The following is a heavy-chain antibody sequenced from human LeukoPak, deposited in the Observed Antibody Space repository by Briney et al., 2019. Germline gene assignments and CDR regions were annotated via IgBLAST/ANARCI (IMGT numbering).Heavy chain of an antibody. CDR3: ARELYGSGSYVFDP. CDR2: ISYNGGNT. CDR1: GFTFSSYP. Sequence: GGSLRLSCAASGFTFSSYPMYWVRQAPGKGLEYVSAISYNGGNTYYANSVKGRFTISRDNSKNTLYLQMGSLRAEDVAVYYCARELYGSGSYVFDPWGQGTLVTVSS. J-gene: IGHJ5*02. V-gene: IGHV3-64*01. D-gene: IGHD3-10*01.